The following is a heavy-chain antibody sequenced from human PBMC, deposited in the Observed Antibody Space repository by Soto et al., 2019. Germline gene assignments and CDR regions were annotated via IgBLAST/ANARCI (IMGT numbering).Heavy chain of an antibody. CDR2: IIPIFGTA. D-gene: IGHD2-2*02. CDR3: ARDKLYTIPYAFDI. Sequence: QVQLVQSGAEVKKPGSSVKVSCKASGGTFSSYAISWVRQAPGQGLEWMGGIIPIFGTANYAQKFKGRVTITEDKSTSKAYMELSSLRSEDTAVYYCARDKLYTIPYAFDIWGQGTMVTVSS. J-gene: IGHJ3*02. CDR1: GGTFSSYA. V-gene: IGHV1-69*06.